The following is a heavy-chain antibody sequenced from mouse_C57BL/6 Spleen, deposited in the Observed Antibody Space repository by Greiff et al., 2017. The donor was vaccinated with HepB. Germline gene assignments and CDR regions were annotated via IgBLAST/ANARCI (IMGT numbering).Heavy chain of an antibody. CDR1: GYTFTSYW. CDR2: IDPSDSYT. Sequence: QVQLQQPGAELVRPGTSVKLSCKASGYTFTSYWMHWVKQRPGQGLEWIGVIDPSDSYTNYNQKFKGKATLTADKSSSTAYMELRSLTSEDSAVYYCTRSEWDGVFDYWGQGTTLTVSS. CDR3: TRSEWDGVFDY. J-gene: IGHJ2*01. V-gene: IGHV1-59*01. D-gene: IGHD4-1*01.